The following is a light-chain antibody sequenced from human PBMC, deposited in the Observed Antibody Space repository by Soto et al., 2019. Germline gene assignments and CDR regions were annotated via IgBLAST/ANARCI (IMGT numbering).Light chain of an antibody. CDR1: SSDVGGYNY. Sequence: QSALTQPASGSGYPGQSIAISCTGTSSDVGGYNYVCWYQQHPGKAPKLMIYDVSNRPSGVSDRFSGSKSGNTASLTISGIQAEDEADYYCSSYTSTSTYVFGTGTKVTVL. CDR3: SSYTSTSTYV. V-gene: IGLV2-14*01. CDR2: DVS. J-gene: IGLJ1*01.